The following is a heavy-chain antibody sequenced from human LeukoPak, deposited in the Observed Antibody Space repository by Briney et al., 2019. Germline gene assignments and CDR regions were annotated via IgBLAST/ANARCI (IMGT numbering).Heavy chain of an antibody. V-gene: IGHV3-7*03. J-gene: IGHJ4*02. CDR1: GFTFTSHW. CDR2: IKEEGSEK. D-gene: IGHD3-16*01. CDR3: AGALRPLDY. Sequence: GGSLRLSCVASGFTFTSHWMTWVRQAPGKGLEWVANIKEEGSEKYYVDSVKGRFTISRDNAKNSLYLQMNSLRVEDTAVYYCAGALRPLDYWGQGTLVTVPS.